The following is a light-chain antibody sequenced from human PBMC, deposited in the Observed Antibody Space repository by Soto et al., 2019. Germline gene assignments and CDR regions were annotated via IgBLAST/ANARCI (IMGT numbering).Light chain of an antibody. V-gene: IGKV3-20*01. Sequence: EIVLTQSPGTLSLSPGERATLSCRASQSVSSNYLAWYQQKPGQAPGLLIYGASSRATGIPDRFSGSGSGTDFTLTISRLEPADFAVYYCQQCGSSPLTFGGGTKVEIK. CDR3: QQCGSSPLT. CDR1: QSVSSNY. CDR2: GAS. J-gene: IGKJ4*01.